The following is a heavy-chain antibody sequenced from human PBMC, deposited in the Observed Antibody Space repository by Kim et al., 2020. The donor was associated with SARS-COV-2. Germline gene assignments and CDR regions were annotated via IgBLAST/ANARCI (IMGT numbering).Heavy chain of an antibody. V-gene: IGHV5-10-1*01. J-gene: IGHJ4*02. Sequence: PSFQGDVTISADKSISTAYLQWSSLKASDTAMYYCATSSAVAGPYYFDYWGQGTLVTVSS. CDR3: ATSSAVAGPYYFDY. D-gene: IGHD6-19*01.